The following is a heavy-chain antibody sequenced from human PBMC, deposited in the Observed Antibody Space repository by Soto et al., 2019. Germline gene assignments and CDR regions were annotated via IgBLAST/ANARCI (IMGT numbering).Heavy chain of an antibody. CDR2: ISGSGDRT. J-gene: IGHJ4*02. CDR3: AKDGAYSSSSLYYFDY. V-gene: IGHV3-23*01. D-gene: IGHD6-6*01. CDR1: GFTFSTYA. Sequence: EVQLLESGGGLVQTGGSLRLSCAASGFTFSTYAMNWVRQAPGKGLEWVSAISGSGDRTYYADSVRGRFTISKDSSKNTLYLQMNSLRAEDTAVYYCAKDGAYSSSSLYYFDYWGQGTLVTVSS.